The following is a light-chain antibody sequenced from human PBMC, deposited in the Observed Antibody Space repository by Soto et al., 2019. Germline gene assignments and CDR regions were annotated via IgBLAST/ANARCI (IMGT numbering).Light chain of an antibody. V-gene: IGKV3-20*01. CDR1: QSVSSNY. J-gene: IGKJ2*01. Sequence: EIVMTQSPATLSLSPGERATVSCRASQSVSSNYLAWYQQKPGQAPRLLIYGASSRATGIPDRFSGSGSGTDFTLSISRLEPEDFAVYYCQRYGSSPPYTFGQGTKLEIK. CDR2: GAS. CDR3: QRYGSSPPYT.